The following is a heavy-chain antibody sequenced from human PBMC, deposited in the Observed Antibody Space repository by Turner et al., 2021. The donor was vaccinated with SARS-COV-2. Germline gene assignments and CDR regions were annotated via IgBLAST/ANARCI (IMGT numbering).Heavy chain of an antibody. Sequence: EVHLVESGGGLVKPGGSLRLSCAASAFTFSGYSMNWGRQAPRKGLGWVSSISSSRSYINYADSVKGRFTISRDNAKNSLYLQVNSLRAEDTAVYYCARARWHYYDSSGYYPDAFDIWGQGTMVTVSS. CDR3: ARARWHYYDSSGYYPDAFDI. CDR2: ISSSRSYI. D-gene: IGHD3-22*01. J-gene: IGHJ3*02. V-gene: IGHV3-21*01. CDR1: AFTFSGYS.